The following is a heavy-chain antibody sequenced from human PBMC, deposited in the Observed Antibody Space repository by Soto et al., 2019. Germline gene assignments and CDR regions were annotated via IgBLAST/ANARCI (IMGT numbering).Heavy chain of an antibody. CDR3: ARGDRGGFDL. CDR2: VHSDGTTT. CDR1: GFTFDYYW. J-gene: IGHJ3*01. Sequence: EVQLVESGGGLVQPGESLRLSCAASGFTFDYYWMHWVRQAPGKGLVWVSRVHSDGTTTTYADSVKGRFTISRDNARNTVSLQTRSLRAEDTAIYYCARGDRGGFDLWGHGTVVTVSS. V-gene: IGHV3-74*01. D-gene: IGHD3-10*01.